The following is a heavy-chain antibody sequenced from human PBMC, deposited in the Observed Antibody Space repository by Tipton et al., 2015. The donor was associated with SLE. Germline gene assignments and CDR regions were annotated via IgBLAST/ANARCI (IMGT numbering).Heavy chain of an antibody. Sequence: QSGAEVKKPGASVKVSCKASGYTFVSYGINWVRQAPGQGLEWMGWINPNSGGTNYAQKFQGRVTMTRDTSISTAYMGLSRLRSDDTAVYYCAREYCSGGSCYYGMDVWGQGTTVTVSS. CDR2: INPNSGGT. D-gene: IGHD2-15*01. V-gene: IGHV1-2*02. J-gene: IGHJ6*02. CDR1: GYTFVSYG. CDR3: AREYCSGGSCYYGMDV.